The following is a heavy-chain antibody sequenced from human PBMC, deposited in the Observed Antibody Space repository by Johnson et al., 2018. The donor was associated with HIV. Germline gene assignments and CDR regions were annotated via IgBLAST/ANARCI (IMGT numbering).Heavy chain of an antibody. CDR1: GFTFDDYA. CDR3: ARVSSIAALWDAFDI. CDR2: IRWDGAIT. D-gene: IGHD6-6*01. Sequence: VQLVESGGAVVQPGGSLRLSCAASGFTFDDYAMHWVRQPPGNGLEWVSLIRWDGAITSYVDSVMGRFTISRDKAKNSLYLQMNSLRAEDTAMYYCARVSSIAALWDAFDIWGQGTMVTVSS. V-gene: IGHV3-43D*03. J-gene: IGHJ3*02.